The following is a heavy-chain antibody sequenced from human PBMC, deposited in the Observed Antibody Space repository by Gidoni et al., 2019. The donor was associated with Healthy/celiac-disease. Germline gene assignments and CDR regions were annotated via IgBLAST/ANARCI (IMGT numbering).Heavy chain of an antibody. D-gene: IGHD2-15*01. CDR2: IWYDGSNK. CDR3: ARALKRLPFDY. V-gene: IGHV3-33*01. J-gene: IGHJ4*02. CDR1: GFTFSSYG. Sequence: QVQLVESGGGVVQPGRSLRLSCAASGFTFSSYGMHWVRQAPGKGLEWVAVIWYDGSNKYYADSVKGRFTISRDNSKNTLYLQMNSLRAEDTAVYYCARALKRLPFDYWGQGTLVTVSS.